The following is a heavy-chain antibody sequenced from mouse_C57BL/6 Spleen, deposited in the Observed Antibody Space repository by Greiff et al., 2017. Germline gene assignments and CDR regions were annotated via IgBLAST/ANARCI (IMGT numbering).Heavy chain of an antibody. V-gene: IGHV1-15*01. CDR3: TREGVLYYSNYGTMDY. D-gene: IGHD2-5*01. Sequence: VQLQQSGAELVRPGASVTLSCKASGYTFTDYEMHWVRQTPVHGLEWIGAVDPETGGTAYTQKFKGKAILTADKSSSTAYMEPRSLTSEDSAVYYCTREGVLYYSNYGTMDYWGQGTSVTVSS. CDR1: GYTFTDYE. J-gene: IGHJ4*01. CDR2: VDPETGGT.